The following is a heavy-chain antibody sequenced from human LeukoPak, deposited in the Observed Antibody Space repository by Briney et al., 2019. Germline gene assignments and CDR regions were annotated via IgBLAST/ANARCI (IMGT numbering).Heavy chain of an antibody. CDR2: ISSSSTYI. V-gene: IGHV3-21*01. CDR1: GFPFSSFS. Sequence: TPGGSLRLSCAASGFPFSSFSMNWVRQAPGKGLEWVSCISSSSTYIYYADSVKGRFTISRDNAKNSLSLQMNSLRAEDTAVYYCARDSGSNGLYYYMGVCGKGTTVTVSS. D-gene: IGHD1-1*01. J-gene: IGHJ6*03. CDR3: ARDSGSNGLYYYMGV.